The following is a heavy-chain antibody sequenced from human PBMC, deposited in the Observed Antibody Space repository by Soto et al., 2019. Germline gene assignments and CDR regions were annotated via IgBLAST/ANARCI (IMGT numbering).Heavy chain of an antibody. J-gene: IGHJ4*02. CDR3: ARDLGGQIVDY. D-gene: IGHD1-26*01. CDR2: ISGYSGNT. Sequence: QVQLVQSGAEVKKPGASVKVSCKASGYTFTSYGISWVRQAPGQGLEWMGWISGYSGNTKYAQKLQGRVTMTTDTPTNTAYMELRSQPSDDTAVYYCARDLGGQIVDYWGQGTLVTVSS. V-gene: IGHV1-18*01. CDR1: GYTFTSYG.